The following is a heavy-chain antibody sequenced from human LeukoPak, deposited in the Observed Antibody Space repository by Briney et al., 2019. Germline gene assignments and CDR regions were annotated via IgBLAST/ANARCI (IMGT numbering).Heavy chain of an antibody. CDR2: IYHSGST. V-gene: IGHV4-30-2*01. CDR3: ARGVTGRLTY. Sequence: SQTLSLTCAVSGGSISSGGYCWGWLRQPQGTGLEWIGYIYHSGSTYYNPSLKRRVTISVDRSKTQFSLKLSSVTAADTAVYYCARGVTGRLTYWGQGTLVTVSS. CDR1: GGSISSGGYC. J-gene: IGHJ4*02. D-gene: IGHD1-1*01.